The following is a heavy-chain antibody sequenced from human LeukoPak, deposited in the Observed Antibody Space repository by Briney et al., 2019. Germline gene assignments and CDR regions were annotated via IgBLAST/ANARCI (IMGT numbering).Heavy chain of an antibody. CDR3: ARGPPAMAGTGTRLLDY. Sequence: SGGSLRLSCAASGFTFSDHYMDWVRQAPGKGLEWVARSRCKRQRYTAEYAAPVKGIFTISRDDSKHSLYLQMNSQKTEYKAVYYCARGPPAMAGTGTRLLDYWGQGTLVIVSS. J-gene: IGHJ4*02. CDR1: GFTFSDHY. V-gene: IGHV3-72*01. D-gene: IGHD1-1*01. CDR2: SRCKRQRYTA.